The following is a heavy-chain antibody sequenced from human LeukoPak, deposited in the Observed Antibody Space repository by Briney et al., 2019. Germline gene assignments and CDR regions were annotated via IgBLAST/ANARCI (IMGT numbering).Heavy chain of an antibody. V-gene: IGHV3-21*01. CDR2: ISSGSSYI. J-gene: IGHJ4*02. D-gene: IGHD4-23*01. Sequence: GGSLRLSCAASGFTFSSYTMNWVRQAPGKGLEWVSSISSGSSYIYYADSVKGRFTISRDNAKNSLYLQMNSLRVEDTAVDYCPSGTDATTFVTPGYWGQGTLVTVSS. CDR1: GFTFSSYT. CDR3: PSGTDATTFVTPGY.